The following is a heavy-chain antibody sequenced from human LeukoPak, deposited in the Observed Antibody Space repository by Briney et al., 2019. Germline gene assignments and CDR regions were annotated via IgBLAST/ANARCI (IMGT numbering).Heavy chain of an antibody. CDR3: TKDRSGYYDGSFDI. CDR1: GFTFSNAW. D-gene: IGHD3-22*01. J-gene: IGHJ3*02. CDR2: IDWSGRST. V-gene: IGHV3-20*04. Sequence: GGSLRLSCAASGFTFSNAWMSWVRQAPGRGLEWVSGIDWSGRSTGYADSVKGRFTISRDNAKNSLYLQMISLRAEDTAFYFCTKDRSGYYDGSFDIWGQGTTVTVSS.